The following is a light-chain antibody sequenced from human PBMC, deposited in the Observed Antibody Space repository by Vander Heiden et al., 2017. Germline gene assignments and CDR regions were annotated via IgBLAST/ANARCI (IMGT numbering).Light chain of an antibody. CDR1: QTISIN. Sequence: DIQMTQSPSSLSASVGDRVTISCRASQTISINLNWYKQKPGKAPNLLIYAASSLQSGVPSRFSGGGSGTDFTLTISSLQPEDFATYYCQHSYSAPYTFGQGTKLEI. J-gene: IGKJ2*01. CDR3: QHSYSAPYT. V-gene: IGKV1-39*01. CDR2: AAS.